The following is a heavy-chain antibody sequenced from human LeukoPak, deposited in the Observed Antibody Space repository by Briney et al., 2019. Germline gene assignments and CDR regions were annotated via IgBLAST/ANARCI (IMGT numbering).Heavy chain of an antibody. Sequence: PGGSLRLSCAACGFTFSTYGMHWVRQAPGKGLERVAFIRYDGSEKYSTDSVKRRFTISRDNSKNTLYLRMNSLTAEDTAVYYCAKDRSYHYFDYWGQGTLVTVSS. V-gene: IGHV3-30*02. D-gene: IGHD5-18*01. CDR1: GFTFSTYG. CDR3: AKDRSYHYFDY. CDR2: IRYDGSEK. J-gene: IGHJ4*02.